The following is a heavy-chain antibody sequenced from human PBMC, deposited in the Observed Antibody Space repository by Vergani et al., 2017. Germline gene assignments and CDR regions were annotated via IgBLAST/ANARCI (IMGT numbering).Heavy chain of an antibody. V-gene: IGHV1-69*13. CDR2: IIPIFGTA. Sequence: QVQLVQSGAEVKKPGSSVKVSCKASGGTFSSYAISWVRQAPGQGLQWMGRIIPIFGTANYAQKFQGRVTITADESTSTAYMELTSLRSEDTAVYYCAKDGVGADCSGGSCYSRATVPRSYWGQGTLVTVSS. J-gene: IGHJ4*02. CDR1: GGTFSSYA. D-gene: IGHD2-15*01. CDR3: AKDGVGADCSGGSCYSRATVPRSY.